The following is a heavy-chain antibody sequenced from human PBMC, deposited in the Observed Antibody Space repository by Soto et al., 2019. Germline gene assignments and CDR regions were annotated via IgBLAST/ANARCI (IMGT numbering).Heavy chain of an antibody. V-gene: IGHV4-4*02. CDR2: ISHSGRT. D-gene: IGHD1-1*01. Sequence: QVQLQESGPGLVKPSGTLSLTCGVSSGSISSRNWWSWVRQPPGKGLEWIGEISHSGRTNYNPSLESHVTMSVDKSRNQFYLKLNFVTAADTAVYYCATQTYSYNWHHWGQGTLVTVSS. J-gene: IGHJ5*02. CDR1: SGSISSRNW. CDR3: ATQTYSYNWHH.